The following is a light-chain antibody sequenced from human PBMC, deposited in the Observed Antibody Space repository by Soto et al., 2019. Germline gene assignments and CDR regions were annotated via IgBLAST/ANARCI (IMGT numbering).Light chain of an antibody. CDR2: AVS. V-gene: IGKV3-15*01. CDR1: QSVSSN. Sequence: EIVMTQSPATLSVSPGERATLSCRASQSVSSNLAWYQQKPGQAHRLLMYAVSTRAAGIPARFSGTGSGTEFSLTISGLQSEDFTVYYCLQYDDWPSWTFGQGTKVDIK. CDR3: LQYDDWPSWT. J-gene: IGKJ1*01.